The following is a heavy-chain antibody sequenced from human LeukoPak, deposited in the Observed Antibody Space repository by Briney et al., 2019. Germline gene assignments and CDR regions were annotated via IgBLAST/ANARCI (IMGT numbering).Heavy chain of an antibody. J-gene: IGHJ4*02. V-gene: IGHV3-21*01. D-gene: IGHD2-15*01. CDR1: GFTFSSYN. CDR2: ITSSSNYI. CDR3: AKGGSGSFVVATIFDY. Sequence: GGSLRLSCAASGFTFSSYNMNWVRQAPGKGLEWVSSITSSSNYIYYADSVKGRFTISRDNAKNSLYLQMNSLRAEDTAVYYCAKGGSGSFVVATIFDYWGQGTLVTVSS.